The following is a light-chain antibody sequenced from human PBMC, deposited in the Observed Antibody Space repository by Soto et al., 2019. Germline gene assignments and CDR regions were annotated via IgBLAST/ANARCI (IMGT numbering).Light chain of an antibody. CDR2: HVS. Sequence: QSALTQPASVSGSPGQSITISCTGTSSDVGGYNYVSWYQQHPGKAPQLMIYHVSNRPSGVSNRFSGSKSGNTASLTISGLQAEDEADYYCSSYTSSSTYVFGTGTKVTVL. CDR3: SSYTSSSTYV. CDR1: SSDVGGYNY. J-gene: IGLJ1*01. V-gene: IGLV2-14*01.